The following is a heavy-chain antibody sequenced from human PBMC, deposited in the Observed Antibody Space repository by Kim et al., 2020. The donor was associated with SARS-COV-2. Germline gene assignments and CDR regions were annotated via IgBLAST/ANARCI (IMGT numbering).Heavy chain of an antibody. CDR3: ARASTHSGWYGYFDY. D-gene: IGHD6-19*01. CDR1: GGSFSGYY. V-gene: IGHV4-34*01. J-gene: IGHJ4*02. Sequence: SETLSLTCAVYGGSFSGYYWSWIRQPPGKGLEWIGEINHSGSTNYNPSLKSRVTISVDTSKNQFSLKLSSVTAADTAVYYCARASTHSGWYGYFDYWGQGTLVTVSS. CDR2: INHSGST.